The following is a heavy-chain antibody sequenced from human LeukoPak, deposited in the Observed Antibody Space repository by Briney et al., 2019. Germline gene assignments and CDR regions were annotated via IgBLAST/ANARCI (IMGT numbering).Heavy chain of an antibody. CDR1: GFTFSSYA. J-gene: IGHJ4*02. Sequence: GGSLRLSCAASGFTFSSYAMSWVRQAPGKGLEWVSAISGSGGSTYYADSVKGRFTIFRDNSKNTLYLQMNSLRAEDTAVYYCAKDMGYCSSTSCLKFDYWGQGTLVTVSS. CDR2: ISGSGGST. V-gene: IGHV3-23*01. CDR3: AKDMGYCSSTSCLKFDY. D-gene: IGHD2-2*01.